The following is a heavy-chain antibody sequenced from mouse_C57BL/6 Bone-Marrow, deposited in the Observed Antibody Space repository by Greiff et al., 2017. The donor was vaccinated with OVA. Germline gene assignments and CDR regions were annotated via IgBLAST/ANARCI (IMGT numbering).Heavy chain of an antibody. D-gene: IGHD3-1*01. CDR3: VRGGDFGAWFAY. CDR2: IRSKSSNYAT. Sequence: GGLVQPKGSLKLSCAASGFTFNTYAMHLVRPATGKGLEWVACIRSKSSNYATYYADSVKDRFTIPRDDSQSMLYLQMNNRKTEDTAMYYCVRGGDFGAWFAYWGQGTLVTVSA. CDR1: GFTFNTYA. J-gene: IGHJ3*01. V-gene: IGHV10-3*01.